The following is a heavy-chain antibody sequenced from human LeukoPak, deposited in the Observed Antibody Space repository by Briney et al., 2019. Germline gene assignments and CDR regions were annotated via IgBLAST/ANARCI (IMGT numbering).Heavy chain of an antibody. V-gene: IGHV3-33*08. CDR3: ARGGDIVVVPATTIQH. D-gene: IGHD2-2*01. J-gene: IGHJ1*01. CDR2: IWYDGSNK. CDR1: GFTFSSYA. Sequence: GGSLRLSCAASGFTFSSYAMHWVRQAPGKGLEWVAFIWYDGSNKHYADSVKGRFTISRDNSKNTLNLQMNSLRAEDTAVYFCARGGDIVVVPATTIQHWGQGTLVTVSS.